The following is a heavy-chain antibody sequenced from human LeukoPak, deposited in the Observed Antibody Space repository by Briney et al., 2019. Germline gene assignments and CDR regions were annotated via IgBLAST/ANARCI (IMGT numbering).Heavy chain of an antibody. D-gene: IGHD3-16*01. J-gene: IGHJ6*02. CDR1: GGTFSSYA. V-gene: IGHV1-69*05. Sequence: ASVKVSCKASGGTFSSYAISWVRQAPGQGLEWMGGIIPIFGTANYAQKFQGRVTITTDESTSTAYMELSSLRSEDTAVYYCARGIWGDYYYGMDVWGQGTTVTVSS. CDR2: IIPIFGTA. CDR3: ARGIWGDYYYGMDV.